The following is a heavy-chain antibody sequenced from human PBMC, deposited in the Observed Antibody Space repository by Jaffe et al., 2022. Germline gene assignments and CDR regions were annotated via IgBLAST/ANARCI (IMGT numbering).Heavy chain of an antibody. J-gene: IGHJ4*02. CDR3: AKDRDYFDY. CDR2: IRYDGSNK. CDR1: GFTFSSYG. Sequence: QVQLVESGGGVVQPGGSLRLSCAASGFTFSSYGMHWVRQAPGKGLEWVAFIRYDGSNKYYADSVKGRFTISRDNSKNTLYLQMNSLRAEDTAVYYCAKDRDYFDYWGQGTLVTVSS. V-gene: IGHV3-30*02.